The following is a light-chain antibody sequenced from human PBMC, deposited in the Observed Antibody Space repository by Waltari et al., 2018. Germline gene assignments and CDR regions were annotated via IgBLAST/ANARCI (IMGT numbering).Light chain of an antibody. V-gene: IGKV3-11*01. J-gene: IGKJ2*01. CDR3: QLRTNLMFT. CDR1: QSVSSS. Sequence: EIVLTQSPATLSLSPGDRATLSCRASQSVSSSLPWYQQTPGQAPRLLIYDASNRATGIPARFSGSRSGTDFTLTISSLEPEDFTVYYCQLRTNLMFTFGQGSKLEI. CDR2: DAS.